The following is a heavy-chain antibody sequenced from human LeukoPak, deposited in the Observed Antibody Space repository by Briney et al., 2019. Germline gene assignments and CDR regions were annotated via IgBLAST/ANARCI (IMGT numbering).Heavy chain of an antibody. CDR2: FYYSGNT. V-gene: IGHV4-39*01. CDR3: ARRRYSSGSDRRFDP. D-gene: IGHD6-19*01. CDR1: GGSITSSSYY. Sequence: PSETLSLTCTVSGGSITSSSYYWGWIRQPPGKGLEWIGSFYYSGNTYYNPSLESRVTLSVDTSKNQFSLKLSSVTAADTAVYYCARRRYSSGSDRRFDPWGQGTLVTVSS. J-gene: IGHJ5*02.